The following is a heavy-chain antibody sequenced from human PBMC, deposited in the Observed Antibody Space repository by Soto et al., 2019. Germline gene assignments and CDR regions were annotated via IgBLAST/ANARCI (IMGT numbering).Heavy chain of an antibody. CDR2: IIPIFGTA. CDR1: GGTFSSYS. D-gene: IGHD6-6*01. J-gene: IGHJ4*02. V-gene: IGHV1-69*01. CDR3: AIEYSSSPPYYPIGY. Sequence: QVRLVQSGAEVKKPGSSVKVSCKASGGTFSSYSISWVRQAPGQGLECMGGIIPIFGTANYAQKFHGRVTITADESTSTAYMELSSLTSEDTAVYYCAIEYSSSPPYYPIGYWGQGTLVTVSS.